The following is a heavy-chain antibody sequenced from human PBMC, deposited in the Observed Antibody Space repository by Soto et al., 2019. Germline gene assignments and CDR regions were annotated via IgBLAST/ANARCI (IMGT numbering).Heavy chain of an antibody. Sequence: PSETLSLTCSVSGYSVSSSDYYWAWIRQPPGKGLEWIGSMLYSGLTYDNPSLKSRVTLSVDTSKNQISVRLNSVTASDTAVYYCARLSVSLSGPYGIHVWGQGTTVTVSS. V-gene: IGHV4-39*01. CDR2: MLYSGLT. CDR3: ARLSVSLSGPYGIHV. J-gene: IGHJ6*02. D-gene: IGHD2-15*01. CDR1: GYSVSSSDYY.